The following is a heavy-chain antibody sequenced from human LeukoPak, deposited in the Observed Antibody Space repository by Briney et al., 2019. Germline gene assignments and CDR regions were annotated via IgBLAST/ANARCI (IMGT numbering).Heavy chain of an antibody. V-gene: IGHV1-58*02. CDR3: AAVVPIAVAGRPDY. Sequence: SVTVSCKASGFTFTSSAMQWVRQARGQRLEWIGWIVVGSGNTNYAQKFQERVTITRDMSTSTAYMELSSLRSEDTAVYYCAAVVPIAVAGRPDYWGQGTLVTVSS. J-gene: IGHJ4*02. CDR1: GFTFTSSA. CDR2: IVVGSGNT. D-gene: IGHD6-13*01.